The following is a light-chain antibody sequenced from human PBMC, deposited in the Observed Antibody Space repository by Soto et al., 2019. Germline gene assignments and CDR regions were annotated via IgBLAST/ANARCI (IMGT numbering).Light chain of an antibody. Sequence: DIQVTQSPSSLSASVGDRVTITCRASQSIRNCLNWYQQRPGKAPKLLISLGSNLQSGVSSRFSGSGSGTDFTLTISSQQPEDFATYHCQQCHSAPLTFGGGSKVEVK. CDR1: QSIRNC. J-gene: IGKJ4*01. V-gene: IGKV1-39*01. CDR3: QQCHSAPLT. CDR2: LGS.